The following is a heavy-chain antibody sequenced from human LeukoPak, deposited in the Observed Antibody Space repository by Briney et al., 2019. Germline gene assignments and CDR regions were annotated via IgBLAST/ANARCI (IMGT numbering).Heavy chain of an antibody. D-gene: IGHD5-24*01. V-gene: IGHV1-18*01. CDR1: GYTFTSYG. CDR2: ISAYNGNT. J-gene: IGHJ4*02. CDR3: ARDREGWLQLYYFDY. Sequence: GASVKVSCKASGYTFTSYGISWVRQAPGQGLEWMGWISAYNGNTNYAQKLQGRVTMTTDTSTSTAYMELRSLRSEDTAVYYCARDREGWLQLYYFDYWSQGTLVTVSS.